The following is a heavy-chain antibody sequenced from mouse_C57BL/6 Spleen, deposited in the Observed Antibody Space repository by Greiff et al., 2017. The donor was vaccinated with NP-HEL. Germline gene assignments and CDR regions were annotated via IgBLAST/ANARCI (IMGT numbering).Heavy chain of an antibody. D-gene: IGHD2-3*01. CDR1: GYTFTGYW. V-gene: IGHV1-9*01. Sequence: VKLMESGAELMKPGASVKLSCKATGYTFTGYWIEWVKQRPGHGLEWIGEILPGSGSTNYNEKFKGKATFTADTSSNTAYMQLSSLTTEDSAIYYCASSTLDGYYGVYFDYWGQGTTLTVSS. J-gene: IGHJ2*01. CDR2: ILPGSGST. CDR3: ASSTLDGYYGVYFDY.